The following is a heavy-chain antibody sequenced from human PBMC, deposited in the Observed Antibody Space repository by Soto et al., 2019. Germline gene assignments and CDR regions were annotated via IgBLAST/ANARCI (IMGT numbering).Heavy chain of an antibody. J-gene: IGHJ5*02. CDR1: GDSVNSGAYY. V-gene: IGHV4-31*03. Sequence: QVQLQESGPGLVKPSQTLSLTCTVSGDSVNSGAYYWSWVRQHPGKGLEWIGYIYDSGSTYYNPSLKSRVTISLDTSRNQFSLKLNSVTVADTAVYYCASSAFGEGNWFDPWGQGTLGTVSS. D-gene: IGHD3-16*01. CDR3: ASSAFGEGNWFDP. CDR2: IYDSGST.